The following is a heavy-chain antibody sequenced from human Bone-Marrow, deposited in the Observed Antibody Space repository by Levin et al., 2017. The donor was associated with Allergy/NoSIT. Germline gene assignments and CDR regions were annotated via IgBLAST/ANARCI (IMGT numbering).Heavy chain of an antibody. CDR1: HGSISFYY. J-gene: IGHJ2*01. CDR3: ARAPARSNWFFDL. Sequence: PSETLSLTCTISHGSISFYYWSWIRQPAGKGLEWIGLMHNSGTTNYHPSLQSRFTMSLDTTNNQFSLKLYSVTAADTAIYYCARAPARSNWFFDLLGRGTLVTVSS. CDR2: MHNSGTT. D-gene: IGHD2-2*01. V-gene: IGHV4-4*07.